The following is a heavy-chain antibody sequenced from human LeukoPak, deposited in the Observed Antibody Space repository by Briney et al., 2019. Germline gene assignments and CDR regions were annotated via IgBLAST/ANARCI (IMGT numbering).Heavy chain of an antibody. J-gene: IGHJ4*02. D-gene: IGHD3-22*01. Sequence: PSETLSLTCAVYGGSFSGYYWSWIRQPPGKGLEWIGEINHSGGTNYNPSLKSRVTISVDTSKNQFSLKLSSVTAADTAVFYCARRKGGFFYDSSGYAFDYWGQGTLVTVSS. CDR1: GGSFSGYY. CDR3: ARRKGGFFYDSSGYAFDY. V-gene: IGHV4-34*01. CDR2: INHSGGT.